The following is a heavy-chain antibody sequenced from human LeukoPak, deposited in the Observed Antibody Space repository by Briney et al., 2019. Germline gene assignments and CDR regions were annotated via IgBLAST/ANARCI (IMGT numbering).Heavy chain of an antibody. D-gene: IGHD3-22*01. CDR3: ARTNDSSGYYYEPTDY. Sequence: GGSLRLSCAASGFTFSSYSMNWVRQAPGKGLEWVSSISSSSSYIYYADSVKGRFTISRDNAKNSLYLQMNSLRAEDTAVYYCARTNDSSGYYYEPTDYWGQGTLVTVSS. CDR2: ISSSSSYI. V-gene: IGHV3-21*01. CDR1: GFTFSSYS. J-gene: IGHJ4*02.